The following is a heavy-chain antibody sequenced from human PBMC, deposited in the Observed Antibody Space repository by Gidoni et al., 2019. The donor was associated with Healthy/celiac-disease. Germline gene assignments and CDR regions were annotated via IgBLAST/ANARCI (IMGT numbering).Heavy chain of an antibody. CDR1: GGSFSGYY. CDR3: ARGRNWNLYYYMDV. D-gene: IGHD1-20*01. CDR2: INHSGST. V-gene: IGHV4-34*01. Sequence: VQLQQWGAGLLKPSETLSLTCAVDGGSFSGYYWSWIRQPPGKGLEWIGEINHSGSTNYNPSLKSRVTISVDTSKNQFSLKLSSVTAADTAVYYCARGRNWNLYYYMDVWGKGTTVTVSS. J-gene: IGHJ6*03.